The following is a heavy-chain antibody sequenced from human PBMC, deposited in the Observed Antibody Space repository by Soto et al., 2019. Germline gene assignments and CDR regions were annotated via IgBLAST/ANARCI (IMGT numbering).Heavy chain of an antibody. D-gene: IGHD3-9*01. CDR1: GFTFSSYW. V-gene: IGHV3-7*01. J-gene: IGHJ4*02. CDR3: ALEHYDILTGPGGFDY. Sequence: GGSLRLSCAASGFTFSSYWMSWVRQAPGKGLEWVANIKQDGSEKYYVDSVKGRFTISRDNAKNSLYLQMNSLRAEDTAVYYCALEHYDILTGPGGFDYWGQGTLVTVSS. CDR2: IKQDGSEK.